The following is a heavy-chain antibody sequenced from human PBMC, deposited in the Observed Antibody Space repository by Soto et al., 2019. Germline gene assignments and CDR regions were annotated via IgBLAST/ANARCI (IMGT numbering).Heavy chain of an antibody. Sequence: QVQLVESGGGVVQPGRSLRLSCAASGFTFSSYGMHWVRQAPGKGLEWVAVIWYDGSNKYYADSVKGRFTISRDNSKNTLYLQMNSLRAEDTAVYYCARDGDYYDSSGYYFLYWGQGTLVTVSS. CDR3: ARDGDYYDSSGYYFLY. CDR1: GFTFSSYG. V-gene: IGHV3-33*01. D-gene: IGHD3-22*01. CDR2: IWYDGSNK. J-gene: IGHJ4*02.